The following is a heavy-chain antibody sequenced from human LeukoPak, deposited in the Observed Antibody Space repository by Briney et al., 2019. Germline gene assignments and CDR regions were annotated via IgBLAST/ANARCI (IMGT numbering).Heavy chain of an antibody. D-gene: IGHD6-6*01. J-gene: IGHJ4*02. CDR2: ISTTSSYI. CDR1: TVTLTGYT. V-gene: IGHV3-21*01. CDR3: ARVYSSSSLGLRY. Sequence: GGSLRLSCEGATVTLTGYTMAWVRQAPGKGLEWVSYISTTSSYIYYGDSMNGRFTISRDNAKNSLYLQMNSLRAEDTAVYYCARVYSSSSLGLRYWGQGTLVTVSS.